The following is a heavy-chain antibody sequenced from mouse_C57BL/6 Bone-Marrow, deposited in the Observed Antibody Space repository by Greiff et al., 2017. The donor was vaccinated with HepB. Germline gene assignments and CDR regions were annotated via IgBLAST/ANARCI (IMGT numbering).Heavy chain of an antibody. CDR2: IYPRNGNT. CDR3: ANYDDY. J-gene: IGHJ2*01. V-gene: IGHV1-81*01. CDR1: GYTFTSSG. Sequence: QVQLQQSGAELARPGASVQLSCKASGYTFTSSGISWVKQRTGQGLEWIGEIYPRNGNTYYNEKFKGNATLTENKASSTAYMELRSLTSEDSAVYFCANYDDYWGQGTTLTVSS.